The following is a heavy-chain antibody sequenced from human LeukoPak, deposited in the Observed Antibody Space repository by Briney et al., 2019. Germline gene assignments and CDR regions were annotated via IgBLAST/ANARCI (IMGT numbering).Heavy chain of an antibody. Sequence: SVKVSCKASGGTFSNYVISWVRQAPGQRLEWMGGIIPGLGTANYPQKFQGRVSITTDESTTTAYMEFSSLRSEDTGMFYCARGGSGSFFAWGQGTLVTVSS. CDR2: IIPGLGTA. D-gene: IGHD1-26*01. CDR1: GGTFSNYV. J-gene: IGHJ5*02. CDR3: ARGGSGSFFA. V-gene: IGHV1-69*05.